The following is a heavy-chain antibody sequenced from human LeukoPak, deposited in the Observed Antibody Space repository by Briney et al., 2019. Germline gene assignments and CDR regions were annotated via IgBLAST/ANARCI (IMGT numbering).Heavy chain of an antibody. CDR2: ISYDGGSNK. J-gene: IGHJ4*02. CDR1: GFTFTTYV. V-gene: IGHV3-30*03. CDR3: ARERGTY. D-gene: IGHD3-10*01. Sequence: GGSLRLSCAASGFTFTTYVMHWVRQAPGRGRGGVAGISYDGGSNKYYGDSVKGRFTISRDNSMNTLYLQMNSLRPEATAIYYCARERGTYWGQGTLVTASS.